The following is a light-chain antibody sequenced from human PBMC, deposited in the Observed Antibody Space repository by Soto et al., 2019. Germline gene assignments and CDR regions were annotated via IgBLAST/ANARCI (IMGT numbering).Light chain of an antibody. V-gene: IGKV3-20*01. J-gene: IGKJ5*01. CDR1: QNISNN. CDR3: QHFGGTTFT. CDR2: GAS. Sequence: EIVMTQSPVTLSVSPEERATLSCRASQNISNNLAWYQQRLGQAPRLLIYGASTRATGIPDRFSGSGSGTHFTLTISRLEPGDFAVYYCQHFGGTTFTFGQGTRLEIK.